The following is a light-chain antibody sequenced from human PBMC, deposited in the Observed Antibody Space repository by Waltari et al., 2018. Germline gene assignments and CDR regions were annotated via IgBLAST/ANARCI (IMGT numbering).Light chain of an antibody. CDR2: AVA. CDR3: SAYTSVNTR. Sequence: HCSLTRPPSMTQSRGPSITLSFTRSITHVAGFNLFSWYQQYPGKAPKLRIYAVANRPSGVAHRVSGSRSDNTASLTISGLQAEDEADYYCSAYTSVNTRFGGGTKLTVL. CDR1: ITHVAGFNL. J-gene: IGLJ2*01. V-gene: IGLV2-14*03.